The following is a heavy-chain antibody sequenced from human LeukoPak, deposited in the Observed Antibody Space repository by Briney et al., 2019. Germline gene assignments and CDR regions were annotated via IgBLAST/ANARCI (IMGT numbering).Heavy chain of an antibody. J-gene: IGHJ4*02. CDR1: GGSISSGSYH. D-gene: IGHD1-26*01. CDR3: ARAPRSGSYPPDYFDY. Sequence: SETLSLTCTVSGGSISSGSYHWSWIRQPAGKALEWIGRIYPSGSTNYDPSLKSRVTISVDTSKNQFSLKLTSVTAADTAVYYCARAPRSGSYPPDYFDYWGQGTLVTVSS. CDR2: IYPSGST. V-gene: IGHV4-61*02.